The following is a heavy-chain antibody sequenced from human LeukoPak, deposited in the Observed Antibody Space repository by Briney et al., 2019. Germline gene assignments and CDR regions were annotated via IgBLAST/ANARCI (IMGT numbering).Heavy chain of an antibody. V-gene: IGHV3-11*01. D-gene: IGHD3-22*01. CDR3: AKDQSIYGSGYYYFDY. CDR2: ISSGEITM. J-gene: IGHJ4*02. Sequence: GGSLRLSCAASGFIFSDYYMSWIRQAPGKGLEWVSYISSGEITMYYADSVKGRFTISRDNSKNTLYLQMNSLRAEDTAVYYCAKDQSIYGSGYYYFDYWGQGTLVTVSS. CDR1: GFIFSDYY.